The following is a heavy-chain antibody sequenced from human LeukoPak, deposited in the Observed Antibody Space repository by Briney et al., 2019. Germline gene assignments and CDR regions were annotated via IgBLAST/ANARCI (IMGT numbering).Heavy chain of an antibody. V-gene: IGHV3-74*01. J-gene: IGHJ4*02. D-gene: IGHD5-12*01. CDR2: IVPDGRST. CDR1: GFTFSTYW. Sequence: PGGSLRLSCAASGFTFSTYWMHWVRQAPGKGLVWVSRIVPDGRSTSSADSVKGRFTISRDNAKNTLYLQMNSLRAEDTAVYYCVSGYSSSSVYFDSWGQGILVTVSS. CDR3: VSGYSSSSVYFDS.